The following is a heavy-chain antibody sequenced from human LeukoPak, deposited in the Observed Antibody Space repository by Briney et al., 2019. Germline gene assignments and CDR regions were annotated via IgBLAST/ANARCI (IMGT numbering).Heavy chain of an antibody. D-gene: IGHD2-15*01. Sequence: ASVKVSCKASGYTFTSYGISWVRQAPGQGLEWMGWISAYNGNTNYAQKLQGRVTMTRDTSTSTVYMELSSLRSEDTAVYYCARDNVVVVAAMFDPWGQGTLVTVSS. J-gene: IGHJ5*02. CDR1: GYTFTSYG. CDR2: ISAYNGNT. V-gene: IGHV1-18*01. CDR3: ARDNVVVVAAMFDP.